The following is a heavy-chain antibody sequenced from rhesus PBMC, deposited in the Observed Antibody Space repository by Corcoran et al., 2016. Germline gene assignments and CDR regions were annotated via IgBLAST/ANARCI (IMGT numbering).Heavy chain of an antibody. Sequence: VQLQESGPGLVQPSETLSLPCAVSGGSISDDHYWSWIRQPPGKGLEWIGYIYGGSGGTNYNPSLNNRVTISIDTSKKQFSLKLRSVTAADTAVYYCASPYSSGGFYSDYWGQGVLVTVSS. J-gene: IGHJ4*01. V-gene: IGHV4-106*01. CDR2: IYGGSGGT. D-gene: IGHD6-31*01. CDR1: GGSISDDHY. CDR3: ASPYSSGGFYSDY.